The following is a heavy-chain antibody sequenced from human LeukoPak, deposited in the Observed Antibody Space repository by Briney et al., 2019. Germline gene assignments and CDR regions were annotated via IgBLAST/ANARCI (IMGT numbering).Heavy chain of an antibody. Sequence: SETLSLTCAVYGGSFSGYYGSWIRQPPGKGLEWIGEVNHSGSTNYNPSLKSRVTISVDTSKNQFSLKLSSVTAADTAVYYCARVGTGSGSYYIDYWGQGTLVTLSS. D-gene: IGHD3-10*01. V-gene: IGHV4-34*01. CDR3: ARVGTGSGSYYIDY. CDR1: GGSFSGYY. CDR2: VNHSGST. J-gene: IGHJ4*02.